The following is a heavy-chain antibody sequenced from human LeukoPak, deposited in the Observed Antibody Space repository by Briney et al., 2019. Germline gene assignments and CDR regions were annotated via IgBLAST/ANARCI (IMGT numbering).Heavy chain of an antibody. J-gene: IGHJ4*02. D-gene: IGHD2-15*01. CDR1: GFTFSSYA. CDR2: ISYDGSNK. V-gene: IGHV3-30-3*01. CDR3: AAGLGYCSGGSCRGPGY. Sequence: SGGSLRLSCAASGFTFSSYAMHWVRQAPGKGLEWVAVISYDGSNKYYADSVKGRFTISRDNSKNTLYLQMNSLRAEDTAVYYCAAGLGYCSGGSCRGPGYWGQGTLVTVSS.